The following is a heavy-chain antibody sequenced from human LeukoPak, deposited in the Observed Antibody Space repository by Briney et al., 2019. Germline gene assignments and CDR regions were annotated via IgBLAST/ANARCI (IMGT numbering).Heavy chain of an antibody. CDR1: GGSISSSSYY. Sequence: PSETLSLTCTVSGGSISSSSYYWGWIRQPPGKGLEWIGSIYYSGSTYYNPSLKSRVTISVDTSKNQFSLKLSSVTAADTAVYYCARDADSSGWTDIWGQGTMVTVSS. J-gene: IGHJ3*02. CDR3: ARDADSSGWTDI. D-gene: IGHD6-19*01. V-gene: IGHV4-39*07. CDR2: IYYSGST.